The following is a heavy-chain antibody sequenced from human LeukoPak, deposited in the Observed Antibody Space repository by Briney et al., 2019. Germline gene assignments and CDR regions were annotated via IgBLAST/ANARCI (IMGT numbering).Heavy chain of an antibody. J-gene: IGHJ4*02. CDR1: GGSLSGYD. Sequence: PSETLSLTCAVYGGSLSGYDWSGILQPPGKGLEWIGEINHSGITNYNPSLKSRVTISVDTSKNQFSLKLRSVTAADTAVYYCARGRTGRYSGYDYSPKTVYFDYWGQGTLITVSS. V-gene: IGHV4-34*01. CDR3: ARGRTGRYSGYDYSPKTVYFDY. CDR2: INHSGIT. D-gene: IGHD5-12*01.